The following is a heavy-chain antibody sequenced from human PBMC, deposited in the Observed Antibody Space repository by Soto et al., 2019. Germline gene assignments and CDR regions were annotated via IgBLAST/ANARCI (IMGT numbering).Heavy chain of an antibody. Sequence: PWETLSLTCTVSGGSISSGGYYWSWIRQHPGKGLEWIGYIYYSGSTYYNPSLKSRVTISVDTSKNQFSLKLSSVTAADTAVYYCARGTIFGVEILLAFDYWGQGTLVTVSS. CDR1: GGSISSGGYY. V-gene: IGHV4-31*03. D-gene: IGHD3-3*01. CDR3: ARGTIFGVEILLAFDY. CDR2: IYYSGST. J-gene: IGHJ4*02.